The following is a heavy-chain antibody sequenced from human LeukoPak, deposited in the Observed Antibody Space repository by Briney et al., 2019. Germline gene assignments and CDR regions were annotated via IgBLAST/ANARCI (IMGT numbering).Heavy chain of an antibody. CDR3: AKDSRGGWSGYFDY. D-gene: IGHD6-19*01. V-gene: IGHV3-33*06. Sequence: GGSLRLSCVASGFSFTSSGMYWVRQAPGKGLEWVAVIWHDGSAEFYADSVKGRFSISRDNSRSMVYLQMDSLRDDDTAVYFCAKDSRGGWSGYFDYWGQGTLVTVSS. CDR1: GFSFTSSG. J-gene: IGHJ4*02. CDR2: IWHDGSAE.